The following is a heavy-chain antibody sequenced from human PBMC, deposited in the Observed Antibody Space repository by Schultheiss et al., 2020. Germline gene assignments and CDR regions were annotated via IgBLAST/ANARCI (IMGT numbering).Heavy chain of an antibody. D-gene: IGHD3-10*01. J-gene: IGHJ4*02. V-gene: IGHV1-18*04. CDR1: GYTFTSYG. Sequence: ASVKVSCKASGYTFTSYGISWVRQAPGQGLEWMGWISAYNGNTNYAQKLQGRVTMTTDTSTSTAYMELRSLRSDDTAVYYCARDGVYYGSGSSDRLDYWGKGTLVTVSS. CDR2: ISAYNGNT. CDR3: ARDGVYYGSGSSDRLDY.